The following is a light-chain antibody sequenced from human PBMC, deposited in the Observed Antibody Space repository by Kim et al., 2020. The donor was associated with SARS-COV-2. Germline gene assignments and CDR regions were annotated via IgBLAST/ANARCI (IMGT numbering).Light chain of an antibody. CDR2: AAS. CDR3: QQDFDYPIT. V-gene: IGKV1-8*01. CDR1: QGIGTN. Sequence: ATTGDSVTMTCRASQGIGTNLAWFPQQPGKAPSLLIYAASTLQSGVPSRFSGSGSGTDFTLTISSLQSEDFGTYYCQQDFDYPITFGQGTRLEIK. J-gene: IGKJ5*01.